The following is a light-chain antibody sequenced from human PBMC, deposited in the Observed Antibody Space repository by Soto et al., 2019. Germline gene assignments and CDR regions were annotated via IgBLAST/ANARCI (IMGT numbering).Light chain of an antibody. J-gene: IGKJ2*03. CDR2: EAS. CDR3: QHFSSIQYS. CDR1: EDISKY. V-gene: IGKV1-33*01. Sequence: DIQMTQSPSSLSASVGDTVSITCQASEDISKYLNWYQQMPGKAPKLLIYEASNLETGVPSRFSGSGSETYFTFTISSLQPEDIATYYCQHFSSIQYSFGHGTKVDI.